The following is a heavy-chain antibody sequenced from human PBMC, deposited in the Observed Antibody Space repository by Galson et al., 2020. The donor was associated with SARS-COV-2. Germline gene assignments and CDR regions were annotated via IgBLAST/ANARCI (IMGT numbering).Heavy chain of an antibody. CDR1: GFTFSSYW. V-gene: IGHV3-74*01. J-gene: IGHJ4*02. Sequence: GGSLRLSCAASGFTFSSYWMHWVRQAPGKGLVWVSRIYSEGSSTDYADSVKGRFTISGDNAKNTLYLQMNSLRAEDTAVYYCARGDIRNDYFDYWGQGTLVTVSS. CDR3: ARGDIRNDYFDY. CDR2: IYSEGSST. D-gene: IGHD3-16*01.